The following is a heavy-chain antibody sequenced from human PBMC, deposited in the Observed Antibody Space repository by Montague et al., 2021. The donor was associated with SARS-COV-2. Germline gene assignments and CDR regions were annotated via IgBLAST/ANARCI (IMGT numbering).Heavy chain of an antibody. CDR1: GGPITSGGYY. J-gene: IGHJ2*01. CDR2: IYHTGST. V-gene: IGHV4-31*03. CDR3: ARDRGWGSRGAGYIDL. D-gene: IGHD2-21*01. Sequence: TLSLTCTVSGGPITSGGYYWTWIRQHPGKGLEWIGYIYHTGSTYYNPSLQSRLRTSVDTSKNEFSLTLTSMTAADTAIYYCARDRGWGSRGAGYIDLWGRGTLVTVSS.